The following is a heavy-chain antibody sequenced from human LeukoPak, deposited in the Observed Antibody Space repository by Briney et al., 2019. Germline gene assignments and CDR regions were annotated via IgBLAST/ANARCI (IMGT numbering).Heavy chain of an antibody. J-gene: IGHJ6*03. CDR1: GGTFSSYA. D-gene: IGHD2-2*01. V-gene: IGHV1-69*05. Sequence: SVKVSCKASGGTFSSYAISWVRQAPGQGLEWMGGIIPIFGTANYAQKFQGRVTITTDESTSTAYMELSSLGSEDTAVYYCARGAGGIVVVPAAHRYYMDVWGKGTTVTVSS. CDR3: ARGAGGIVVVPAAHRYYMDV. CDR2: IIPIFGTA.